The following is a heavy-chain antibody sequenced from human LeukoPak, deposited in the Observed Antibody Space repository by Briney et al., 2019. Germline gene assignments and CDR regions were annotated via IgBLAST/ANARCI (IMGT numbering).Heavy chain of an antibody. Sequence: SETLSLTCAVYGGSFSGYYWSWIRQPPGKGLEWIGEINHSGSTNYNPSLKSRVTISVDPSKTQFSLKLSSVTAADTAVYYCARARITMVRGALFDYWGQGTLVTVSS. V-gene: IGHV4-34*01. CDR3: ARARITMVRGALFDY. J-gene: IGHJ4*02. D-gene: IGHD3-10*01. CDR1: GGSFSGYY. CDR2: INHSGST.